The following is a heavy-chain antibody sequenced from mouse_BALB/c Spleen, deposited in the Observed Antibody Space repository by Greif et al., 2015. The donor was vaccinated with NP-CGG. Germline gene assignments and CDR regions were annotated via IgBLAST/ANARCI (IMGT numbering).Heavy chain of an antibody. CDR1: GFAFSSYD. V-gene: IGHV5-12-1*01. CDR2: ISSGGGST. Sequence: EVQVVESGGGLVKPGGSLKLSCAASGFAFSSYDMSWVRQTPGKRLEWVAYISSGGGSTYYPDTVKGRFTISRDNAKNTLYLQMSSLKSEDTAMYYCARQGARGNPPYYYAMDYWGQGTSVTVSS. D-gene: IGHD3-3*01. CDR3: ARQGARGNPPYYYAMDY. J-gene: IGHJ4*01.